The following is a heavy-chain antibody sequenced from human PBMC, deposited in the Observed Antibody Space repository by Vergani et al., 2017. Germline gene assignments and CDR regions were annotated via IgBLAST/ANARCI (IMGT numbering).Heavy chain of an antibody. CDR1: GGSFSGYY. J-gene: IGHJ6*02. CDR3: ARGGGSYYYYYYGMDV. Sequence: QVQLQQWGAGVVKPSGTLSLTCAVYGGSFSGYYWSWIRQPPGKGLEWIGEINHSGSTNYNPSLKSRVTISVDTSKNQFSLKLSSVTAADTAVYYCARGGGSYYYYYYGMDVWGQGTTVTVSS. V-gene: IGHV4-34*02. D-gene: IGHD1-26*01. CDR2: INHSGST.